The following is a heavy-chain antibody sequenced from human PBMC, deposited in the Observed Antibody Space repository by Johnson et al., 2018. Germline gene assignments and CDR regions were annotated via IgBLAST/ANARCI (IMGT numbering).Heavy chain of an antibody. CDR2: INSDGTT. J-gene: IGHJ3*01. V-gene: IGHV3-74*01. CDR3: VRARWFGELSGVVDS. CDR1: GFTFSYYW. D-gene: IGHD3-10*01. Sequence: EVQLVESGGGLVQPGGSLRLSCAASGFTFSYYWMHWVRQAPGKGLVWVSHINSDGTTIYADSVKGRFTISRDNAKNPLDLQMNSLRAEDTAVYYCVRARWFGELSGVVDSWGQGTMVTVSS.